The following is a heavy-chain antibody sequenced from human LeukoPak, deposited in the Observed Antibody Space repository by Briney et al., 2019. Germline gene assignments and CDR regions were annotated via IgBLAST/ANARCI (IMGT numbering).Heavy chain of an antibody. CDR2: IYTSGST. Sequence: SETLSLTCTVSDGSITNYYWGWIRQPAGKGVEWIGRIYTSGSTDYNPSLRSRLTMSVDTSKNQFSLKLSSVTAADAAVYYCARESKTYDGSGYYLDYWGQGTLVTVSS. D-gene: IGHD3-22*01. V-gene: IGHV4-4*07. CDR1: DGSITNYY. CDR3: ARESKTYDGSGYYLDY. J-gene: IGHJ4*02.